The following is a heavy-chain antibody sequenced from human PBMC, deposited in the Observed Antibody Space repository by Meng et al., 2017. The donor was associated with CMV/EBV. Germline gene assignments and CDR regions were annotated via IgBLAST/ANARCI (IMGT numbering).Heavy chain of an antibody. CDR3: AAASSWDYYYYNAFDV. J-gene: IGHJ6*02. Sequence: SMKVSCKASGFTFISSSVQWVRQARGQPLEWIGWIVVETGNTSYAQKFQERVTISRDMSTNTAYMDVSSLTSDDSAVYYCAAASSWDYYYYNAFDVWGQGTTVTVSS. CDR1: GFTFISSS. CDR2: IVVETGNT. V-gene: IGHV1-58*01. D-gene: IGHD1-26*01.